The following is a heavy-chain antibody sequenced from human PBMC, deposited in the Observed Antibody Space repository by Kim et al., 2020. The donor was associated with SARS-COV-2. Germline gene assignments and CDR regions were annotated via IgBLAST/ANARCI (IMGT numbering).Heavy chain of an antibody. CDR3: SSHASTVTAPVWY. J-gene: IGHJ4*01. D-gene: IGHD4-17*01. CDR1: GFTFSSYG. CDR2: INYDGSNA. Sequence: GGSLRLSCAASGFTFSSYGMHWVRQVPGKGLEWVSHINYDGSNAYYADSVKGRFTISRDNAKSTLFLQMNSLRADDTGVYYCSSHASTVTAPVWYWG. V-gene: IGHV3-33*08.